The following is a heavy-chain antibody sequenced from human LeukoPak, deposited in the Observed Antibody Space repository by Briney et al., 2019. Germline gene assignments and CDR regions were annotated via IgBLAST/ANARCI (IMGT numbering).Heavy chain of an antibody. CDR2: INHSGST. D-gene: IGHD3-16*01. V-gene: IGHV4-34*01. CDR3: ARQSYYVGWFDP. Sequence: SSETLSLTCAVYGGSFSGYYWSWIRQPPGKGLEWIGEINHSGSTNYNPSLKSRVTISVDTSKNQFSLKLSSVTAADTAVYYCARQSYYVGWFDPWGQGTLVTVSS. CDR1: GGSFSGYY. J-gene: IGHJ5*02.